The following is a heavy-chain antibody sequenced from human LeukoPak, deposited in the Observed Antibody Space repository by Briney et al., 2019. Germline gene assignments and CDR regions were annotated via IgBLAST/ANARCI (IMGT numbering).Heavy chain of an antibody. CDR2: IYTSGST. Sequence: SETLSLTCTVSGGSISSYYWSWIRQPAGKGLEWIGRIYTSGSTNYNPSLKSRVTMSVDTSKNQFSLKLSSVTAADTAVYYCAREPASIAARHYYYYMDVWGKGTTVTVS. CDR1: GGSISSYY. D-gene: IGHD6-6*01. J-gene: IGHJ6*03. CDR3: AREPASIAARHYYYYMDV. V-gene: IGHV4-4*07.